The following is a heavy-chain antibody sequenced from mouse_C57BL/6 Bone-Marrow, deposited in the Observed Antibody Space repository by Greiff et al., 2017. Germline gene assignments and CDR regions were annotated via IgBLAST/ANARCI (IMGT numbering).Heavy chain of an antibody. CDR2: ISDGGSYT. CDR1: GFTFSSYA. J-gene: IGHJ3*01. CDR3: AGFAY. Sequence: VKLMESGGGLVKPGGSLKLSCAASGFTFSSYAMSWVRQTPEKRLEWVATISDGGSYTYYPDNVKGRFTISRDNAKNNLYLQMSHLKSEDTAMYYCAGFAYWGQGTLVTVSA. V-gene: IGHV5-4*03.